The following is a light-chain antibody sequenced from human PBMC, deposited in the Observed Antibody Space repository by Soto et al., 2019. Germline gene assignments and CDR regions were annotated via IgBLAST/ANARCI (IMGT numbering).Light chain of an antibody. CDR2: GAS. CDR1: QSITNSY. Sequence: EIVLTQSPGTLSLSPGEGATLSCRASQSITNSYLAWYQQKPGQAPRLLIYGASIRATGIPDRFSGSGSGTDFTLTISRLEPEDFAVYYCQQYGSSRTFGQGTKVEIK. CDR3: QQYGSSRT. V-gene: IGKV3-20*01. J-gene: IGKJ1*01.